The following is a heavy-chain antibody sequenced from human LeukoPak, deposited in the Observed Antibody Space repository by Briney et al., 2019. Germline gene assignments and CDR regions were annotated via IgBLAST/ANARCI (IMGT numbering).Heavy chain of an antibody. D-gene: IGHD3-10*01. J-gene: IGHJ4*02. CDR2: INPDGSTT. CDR1: GFTFSNYW. Sequence: PGGSLRLSCAASGFTFSNYWMHWVRQDPGKGLVWVSFINPDGSTTNYADSVKGRLTISRDNAKNALYLQMNSLRAEDTAVYYCAKDLHYGSADYWGQGTLVTVSS. V-gene: IGHV3-74*01. CDR3: AKDLHYGSADY.